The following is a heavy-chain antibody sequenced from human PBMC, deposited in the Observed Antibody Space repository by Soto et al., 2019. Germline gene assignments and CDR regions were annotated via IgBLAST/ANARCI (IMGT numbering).Heavy chain of an antibody. CDR1: GFSFIGYA. D-gene: IGHD3-3*01. CDR3: AREHDDWSAYSFDF. CDR2: INVATGNT. V-gene: IGHV1-3*01. Sequence: XSVNVSCKSSGFSFIGYAIHWVRQAPGQRLEWMGWINVATGNTKYSQHFQGRVTITRDTSASTAYMELNGLTPDDTAIYSCAREHDDWSAYSFDFWGQGPLVTVSS. J-gene: IGHJ4*02.